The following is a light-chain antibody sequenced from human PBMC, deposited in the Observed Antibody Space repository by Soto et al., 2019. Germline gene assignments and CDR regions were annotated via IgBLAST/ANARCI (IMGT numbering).Light chain of an antibody. CDR2: AAS. V-gene: IGKV1-27*01. CDR1: QGIRNY. J-gene: IGKJ1*01. CDR3: QKYDSDPST. Sequence: DIQMTQSPSSLSASVRDRVTITCRASQGIRNYLAWYQHKPGKVPKLLIYAASTLQSGVPSRFSGSESGKDFTRTTSSLERDDVASYYCQKYDSDPSTFGQGTKVEIK.